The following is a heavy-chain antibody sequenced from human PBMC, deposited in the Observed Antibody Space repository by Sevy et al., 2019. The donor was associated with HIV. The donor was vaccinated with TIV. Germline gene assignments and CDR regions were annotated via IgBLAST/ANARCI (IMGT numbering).Heavy chain of an antibody. D-gene: IGHD3-9*01. Sequence: GPVKVSCKASGYTFTSNYMHWVRQAPGQGLEWMGIINPSGGSTSYAQKFQGRVTMTRDTSTSTVYMELSSLRSEDTAVYYCARDSDNYDILTGYYPFDYWGQGTLVTVSS. V-gene: IGHV1-46*01. CDR2: INPSGGST. CDR1: GYTFTSNY. J-gene: IGHJ4*02. CDR3: ARDSDNYDILTGYYPFDY.